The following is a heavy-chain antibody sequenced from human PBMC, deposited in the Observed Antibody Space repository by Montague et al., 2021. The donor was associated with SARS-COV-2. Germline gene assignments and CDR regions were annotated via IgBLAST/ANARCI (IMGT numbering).Heavy chain of an antibody. CDR1: GGSISSGNYY. CDR3: AREVGRYSDWRPDS. J-gene: IGHJ4*02. D-gene: IGHD1-26*01. CDR2: IYTSGST. V-gene: IGHV4-61*02. Sequence: TLSLTCTVSGGSISSGNYYWSWIRQPAGKGLEWIGRIYTSGSTNYNPSLKSRVTISVDTSKNQFSLKLSSMTAADTAVYYCAREVGRYSDWRPDSWGQGTLVTVSS.